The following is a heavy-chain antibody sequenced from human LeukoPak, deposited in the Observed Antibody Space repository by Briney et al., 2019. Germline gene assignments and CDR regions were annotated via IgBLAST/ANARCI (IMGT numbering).Heavy chain of an antibody. Sequence: GGSLRLSCAASGFTVSSNDMNWVRQAPGKGLQWVLVIYSGGSTYYADTVKDRFNISRDNSKNTLYLQMDSLRVEDTAVYYCARGGEFSASLPYWGQGTLVTVSS. CDR3: ARGGEFSASLPY. D-gene: IGHD1-26*01. CDR2: IYSGGST. J-gene: IGHJ4*02. CDR1: GFTVSSND. V-gene: IGHV3-66*01.